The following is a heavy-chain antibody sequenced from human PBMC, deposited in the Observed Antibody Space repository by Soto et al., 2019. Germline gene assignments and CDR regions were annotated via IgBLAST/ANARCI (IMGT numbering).Heavy chain of an antibody. CDR3: AKDPLYDSSGYYSPFDY. Sequence: EVQLVESGGGLVQPGGSLRLSCAASGFTFSSYAMSWVRQAPGKGLEWVSAISGSGGSTYYADSVKGRFTISRDNSKNTLYLQMNSLRAEDTAVYYCAKDPLYDSSGYYSPFDYWGQGTLVTVSS. CDR1: GFTFSSYA. V-gene: IGHV3-23*04. CDR2: ISGSGGST. D-gene: IGHD3-22*01. J-gene: IGHJ4*02.